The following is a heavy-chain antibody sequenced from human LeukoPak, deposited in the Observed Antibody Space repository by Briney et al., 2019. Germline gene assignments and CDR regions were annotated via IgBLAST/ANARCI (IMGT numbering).Heavy chain of an antibody. Sequence: ASVKVSCKASGFTFTNYNMHWVPQAPGQGLEWMGIINPSGGSTNYAQNFQARVTMTRDTSTSTVYMELSSLRSEDTAVYYCARVRDGYNDAYDIWGQGTMVTVRS. J-gene: IGHJ3*02. V-gene: IGHV1-46*01. CDR3: ARVRDGYNDAYDI. D-gene: IGHD5-24*01. CDR1: GFTFTNYN. CDR2: INPSGGST.